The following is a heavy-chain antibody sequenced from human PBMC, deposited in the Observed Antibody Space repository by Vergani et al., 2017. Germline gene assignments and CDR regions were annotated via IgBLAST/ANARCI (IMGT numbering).Heavy chain of an antibody. CDR2: FDPEDGET. J-gene: IGHJ6*02. D-gene: IGHD3-16*01. CDR3: ATGGGSDAYYYYGMDV. CDR1: GYTLTELS. Sequence: QVQLVQSGAEVKKPGASVKVSCKVSGYTLTELSMHWVRQAPGKGLEWMGGFDPEDGETIYAQKFQGRVTITEDTSTDTAYMELSSLRSEDTAVYYCATGGGSDAYYYYGMDVWGQGTTVTVSS. V-gene: IGHV1-24*01.